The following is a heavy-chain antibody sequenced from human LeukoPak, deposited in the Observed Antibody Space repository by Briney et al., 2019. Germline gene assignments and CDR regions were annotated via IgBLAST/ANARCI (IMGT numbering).Heavy chain of an antibody. CDR1: GGSISSYY. CDR2: IYYNGST. V-gene: IGHV4-59*01. J-gene: IGHJ4*02. CDR3: ARGGSSLDY. Sequence: KTSETLSLTCTVSGGSISSYYWSWIRQPPGKGLEWIGYIYYNGSTNYNPSLKSRVTISVDTSKNQFSLKLSSVTAADTAVYYCARGGSSLDYWGQGTLVTVSS. D-gene: IGHD6-13*01.